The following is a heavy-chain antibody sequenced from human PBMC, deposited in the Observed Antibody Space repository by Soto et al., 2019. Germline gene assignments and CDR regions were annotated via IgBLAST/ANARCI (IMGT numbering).Heavy chain of an antibody. D-gene: IGHD3-10*01. CDR2: ISAYNGNT. CDR3: ARGATPGRGLLWFGADAFDI. V-gene: IGHV1-18*01. Sequence: ASVKVSCKASGYTFTSYGISWVRQAPGQGLEWMGWISAYNGNTNYAQKLQGRVTMTTDTSTSTAYMELRSLRSDDTAVYYCARGATPGRGLLWFGADAFDIWGQGKMVTVSS. J-gene: IGHJ3*02. CDR1: GYTFTSYG.